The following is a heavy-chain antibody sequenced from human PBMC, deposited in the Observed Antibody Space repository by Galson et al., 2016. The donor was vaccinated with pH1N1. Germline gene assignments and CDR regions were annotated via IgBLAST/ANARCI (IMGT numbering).Heavy chain of an antibody. J-gene: IGHJ3*02. CDR3: ARRLGHSFGHSHRDALDI. D-gene: IGHD5-18*01. Sequence: QSGAEVKQPGESLKISCKGSGYSFSNYWIAWVRQMPGKGLEWMGIIYPGDSDTKYSPSFQGQVTISADKSITTAYLQWSSLKASDTAMYSCARRLGHSFGHSHRDALDIWVQWTMVAVSP. CDR2: IYPGDSDT. CDR1: GYSFSNYW. V-gene: IGHV5-51*03.